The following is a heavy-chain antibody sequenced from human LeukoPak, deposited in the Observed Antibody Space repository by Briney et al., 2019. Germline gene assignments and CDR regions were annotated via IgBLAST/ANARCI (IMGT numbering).Heavy chain of an antibody. CDR3: AREYGDYTLDY. D-gene: IGHD4-17*01. J-gene: IGHJ4*02. Sequence: SETLSLTCTVSGGSISSYYWGWIRQPPGKGLEWIGSIYHSGSTYYNPSLKSRVTISVDTSKNQFSLKLSSVTAADTAVYYCAREYGDYTLDYWGQGTLVTVSS. V-gene: IGHV4-38-2*02. CDR2: IYHSGST. CDR1: GGSISSYY.